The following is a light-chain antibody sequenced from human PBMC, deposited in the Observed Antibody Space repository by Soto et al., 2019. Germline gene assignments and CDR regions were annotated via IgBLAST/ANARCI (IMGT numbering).Light chain of an antibody. V-gene: IGLV2-14*01. J-gene: IGLJ1*01. Sequence: QSALTQPASVSGSPGQSITISCTATSSHIGSYNVASWYQQHPRKARKLIIYEVTNRPSGISDRFSASKSGNTASLTTSGLQAEDEGDYYCSSCTRARTYVFGTGTKVTVL. CDR3: SSCTRARTYV. CDR2: EVT. CDR1: SSHIGSYNV.